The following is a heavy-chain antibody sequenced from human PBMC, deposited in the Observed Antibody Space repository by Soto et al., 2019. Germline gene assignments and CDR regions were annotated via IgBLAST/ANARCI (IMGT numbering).Heavy chain of an antibody. D-gene: IGHD3-10*01. CDR2: ISHSGRT. CDR1: GGSISSDYYY. V-gene: IGHV4-61*01. CDR3: SYGSSFDY. J-gene: IGHJ4*02. Sequence: SETLSLTCTVSGGSISSDYYYWSWVRQPPGKGLEWIGYISHSGRTNYDPSLKSRLTMSVDTSQNQFSLQLNSVTAADTAVYYCSYGSSFDYWGQGTLVTVSS.